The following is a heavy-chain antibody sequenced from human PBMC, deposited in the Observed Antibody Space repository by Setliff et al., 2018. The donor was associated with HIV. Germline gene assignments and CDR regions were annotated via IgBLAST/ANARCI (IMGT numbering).Heavy chain of an antibody. CDR2: TIPNSGGT. D-gene: IGHD2-8*01. Sequence: ASVKVSCKASGYTFTGYYVHWVRQAPGQGLEWMGRTIPNSGGTNYAQKFQGRVTMTRDTSISTAYMELTRLRSDDTAVYYCATKLYCTNGVCLDAFDIWGQGTMVTVSS. CDR1: GYTFTGYY. V-gene: IGHV1-2*06. CDR3: ATKLYCTNGVCLDAFDI. J-gene: IGHJ3*02.